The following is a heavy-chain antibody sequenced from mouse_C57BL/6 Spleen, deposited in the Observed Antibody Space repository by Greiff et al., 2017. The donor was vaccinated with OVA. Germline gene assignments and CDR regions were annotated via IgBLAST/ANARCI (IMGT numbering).Heavy chain of an antibody. CDR3: ARRLARGYYFDY. J-gene: IGHJ2*01. V-gene: IGHV5-6*01. CDR1: GFTFSSYG. Sequence: EVKLVESGGDLVKPGGSLKLSCAASGFTFSSYGMSWVRQTPDKRLEWVATISSGGSYTDYPDSVKGRFTISRDNAKNTLYLQMSSLKSEDTAMYYCARRLARGYYFDYWGQGTTLTVSS. D-gene: IGHD3-1*01. CDR2: ISSGGSYT.